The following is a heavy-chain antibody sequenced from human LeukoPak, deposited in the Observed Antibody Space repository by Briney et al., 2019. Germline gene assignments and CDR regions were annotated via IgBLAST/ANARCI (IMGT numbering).Heavy chain of an antibody. V-gene: IGHV1-2*02. J-gene: IGHJ4*02. D-gene: IGHD5-24*01. CDR1: GYTFTAYA. CDR3: ARDRYGDGFAHFDY. CDR2: ITPSDGA. Sequence: ASGKVSCKSTGYTFTAYAMHWVRQAPGQGLEWMGWITPSDGANYAQKFQGRVTMTRDTSMSTAYMDLNRLTSDDTAVYFCARDRYGDGFAHFDYWGQGTLVTVSS.